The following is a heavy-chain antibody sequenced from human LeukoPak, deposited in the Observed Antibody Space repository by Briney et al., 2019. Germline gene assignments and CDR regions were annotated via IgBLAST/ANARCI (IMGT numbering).Heavy chain of an antibody. CDR2: INHSGST. D-gene: IGHD2-2*01. CDR3: ARERVVPAPGLDY. Sequence: SETLSLTCAVYGGSFSGYYWSWIRQPPGKGLEWIGEINHSGSTNYNPSLKSRVTISVDTSKNQFSLKLSSVTAADTAVYYCARERVVPAPGLDYWGQGTLVTVSS. V-gene: IGHV4-34*01. J-gene: IGHJ4*02. CDR1: GGSFSGYY.